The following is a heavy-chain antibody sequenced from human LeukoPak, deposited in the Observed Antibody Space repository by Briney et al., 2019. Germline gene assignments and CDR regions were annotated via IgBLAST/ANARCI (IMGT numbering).Heavy chain of an antibody. Sequence: GGSLRLSCAASGFTFSDYYMSWIRQAPGKGLEWVSNISSSGSTIYYADSVKGRFTISRDNAKNSLYLQMNSLRAEDTAVYYCARDLSLVTIFGVVIDKYFDYWGQGTLVTVSS. D-gene: IGHD3-3*01. CDR2: ISSSGSTI. CDR1: GFTFSDYY. CDR3: ARDLSLVTIFGVVIDKYFDY. V-gene: IGHV3-11*04. J-gene: IGHJ4*02.